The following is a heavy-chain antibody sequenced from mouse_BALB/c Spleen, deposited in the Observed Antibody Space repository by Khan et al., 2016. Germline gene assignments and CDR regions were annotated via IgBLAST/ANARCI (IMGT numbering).Heavy chain of an antibody. CDR2: IRNKANGYTT. J-gene: IGHJ2*01. CDR3: ARCYYDYAYDY. CDR1: GFTFTDYY. Sequence: EVELVESGGGLVQPGGSLRLSCATSGFTFTDYYMSWVRQPPGKALEWLGFIRNKANGYTTEYSASVKGRFTISRDNSQSILYLQMNTLRAEDSATYYCARCYYDYAYDYWGQGTTLTVSS. D-gene: IGHD2-4*01. V-gene: IGHV7-3*02.